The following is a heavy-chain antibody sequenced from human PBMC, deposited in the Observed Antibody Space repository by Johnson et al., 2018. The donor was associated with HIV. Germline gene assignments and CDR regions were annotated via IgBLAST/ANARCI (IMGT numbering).Heavy chain of an antibody. V-gene: IGHV3-33*08. CDR1: GFTFSSYG. CDR3: ARTSLEWLLFAFDI. D-gene: IGHD3-3*01. CDR2: IWYDGSNN. J-gene: IGHJ3*02. Sequence: VQLVESGGGVVQPGRSLRLSCAVSGFTFSSYGMHWVRQAPGKGLAWVAVIWYDGSNNYYADSVKGRFTISRDNSKNTLYLQMNSLRAEDTAVYYCARTSLEWLLFAFDIWGQGTMVTVSS.